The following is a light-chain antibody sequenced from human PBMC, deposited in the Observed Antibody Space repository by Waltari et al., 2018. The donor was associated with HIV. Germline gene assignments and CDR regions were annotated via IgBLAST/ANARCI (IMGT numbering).Light chain of an antibody. CDR2: DDS. CDR1: NIGSSS. V-gene: IGLV3-21*02. J-gene: IGLJ2*01. CDR3: QVSDSNSDHPI. Sequence: SYLLTQPLSVSVAAGQTARLTLGGNNIGSSSGHWSQQKPGQAPVLVVHDDSDRPSGIPERFSGSNSGTTATLTISRVEAGDEADYYCQVSDSNSDHPIFAGGTRLTVL.